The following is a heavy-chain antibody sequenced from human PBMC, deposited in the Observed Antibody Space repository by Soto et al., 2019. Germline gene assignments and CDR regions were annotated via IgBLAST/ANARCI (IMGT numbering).Heavy chain of an antibody. Sequence: VGALRLSCSASGFNFNNFGMNWFRQAPGKGLEWVSSIRTSSSYIYYADSVKGRFTISRDNAKKSLYFEMNRLGVEDTAVYYCARDRAPFCGGDCGLVDVWGQGTSVTVSS. CDR3: ARDRAPFCGGDCGLVDV. CDR1: GFNFNNFG. D-gene: IGHD2-21*02. CDR2: IRTSSSYI. V-gene: IGHV3-21*01. J-gene: IGHJ6*02.